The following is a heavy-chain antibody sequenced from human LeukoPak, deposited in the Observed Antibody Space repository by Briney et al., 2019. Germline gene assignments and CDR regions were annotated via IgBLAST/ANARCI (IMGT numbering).Heavy chain of an antibody. CDR3: ARGHYYGLGRSADY. CDR2: ISNSGTM. J-gene: IGHJ4*02. V-gene: IGHV3-48*01. D-gene: IGHD3-10*01. CDR1: GFTFSSYA. Sequence: GGSLRLSCAASGFTFSSYAMSWVRQAPGKGLEWVSYISNSGTMYYGDSVKGRFTISRDNAKNSLYLQMNSLRAEDTAVYYCARGHYYGLGRSADYWGQGTLVIVSS.